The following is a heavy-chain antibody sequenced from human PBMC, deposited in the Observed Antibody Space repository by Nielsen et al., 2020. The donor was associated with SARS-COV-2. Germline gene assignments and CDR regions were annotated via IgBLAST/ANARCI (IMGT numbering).Heavy chain of an antibody. V-gene: IGHV3-7*01. D-gene: IGHD5-24*01. CDR1: GFTFSNYW. J-gene: IGHJ6*02. CDR2: IKQDGSEK. CDR3: ARVSYNAGGGMDV. Sequence: GESLKISCAASGFTFSNYWMSWVRQAPGKGLEWVANIKQDGSEKYYVDSVKGRFTISRDNAKNSLYLQMNSLRAEDTAVYYCARVSYNAGGGMDVWGQGTTVTVSS.